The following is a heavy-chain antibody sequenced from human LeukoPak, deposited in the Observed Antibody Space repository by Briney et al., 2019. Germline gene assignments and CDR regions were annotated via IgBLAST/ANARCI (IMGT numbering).Heavy chain of an antibody. CDR1: GFTFSNSA. CDR3: AKTGVTTVYDGFHF. D-gene: IGHD4-17*01. J-gene: IGHJ3*01. CDR2: ISDGGDNT. V-gene: IGHV3-23*01. Sequence: GESLKISCVASGFTFSNSAMSWVRQAPGKGLEWVSSISDGGDNTYYTDSVKGRFTLSRDNSKNTLYLQMNSLRVEDTAVYHCAKTGVTTVYDGFHFWGQGTMIIVSS.